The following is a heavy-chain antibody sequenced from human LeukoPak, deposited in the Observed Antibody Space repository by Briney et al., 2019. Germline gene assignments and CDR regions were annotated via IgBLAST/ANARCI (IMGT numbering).Heavy chain of an antibody. CDR3: ARGHYYDSSGYYGY. J-gene: IGHJ4*02. V-gene: IGHV4-34*01. Sequence: SETLSLTCVVYGGSFSGYYWGWIRQPPGKGLEWIGEINHSGSTNYNPSLKSRVTISVDTSKNQFSLKLSSVTAADTAVYYCARGHYYDSSGYYGYWGQGTLVTVSS. CDR2: INHSGST. CDR1: GGSFSGYY. D-gene: IGHD3-22*01.